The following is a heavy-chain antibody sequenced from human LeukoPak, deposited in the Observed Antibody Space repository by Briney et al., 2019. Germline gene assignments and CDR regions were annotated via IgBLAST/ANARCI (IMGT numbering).Heavy chain of an antibody. CDR2: IIPIFGTA. CDR3: ARTPAVVVVAATHFDY. D-gene: IGHD2-15*01. Sequence: VASVKVSCKASGGTFSSYAISWVRQAPGQGLEWMGGIIPIFGTANYAQKFQGRVTITADESTSTAYMELSSLRFEDTAVYYCARTPAVVVVAATHFDYWGQGTLVTVSS. CDR1: GGTFSSYA. J-gene: IGHJ4*02. V-gene: IGHV1-69*13.